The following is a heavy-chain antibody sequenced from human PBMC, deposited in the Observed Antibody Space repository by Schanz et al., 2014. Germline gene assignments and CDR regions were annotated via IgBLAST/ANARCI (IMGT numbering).Heavy chain of an antibody. D-gene: IGHD3-22*01. CDR1: GFTFITYT. Sequence: EVQLVESGGGLVKPGGSLRLSCEASGFTFITYTMNWVRQAPGKGLEWVSAISGSGGSTYYADSVKGRFTISRDNSKNILYLQMNSLRAEDTAVYYCAKDPSHGDYDYYFDYWGQGTLVTVSS. CDR3: AKDPSHGDYDYYFDY. J-gene: IGHJ4*02. V-gene: IGHV3-23*04. CDR2: ISGSGGST.